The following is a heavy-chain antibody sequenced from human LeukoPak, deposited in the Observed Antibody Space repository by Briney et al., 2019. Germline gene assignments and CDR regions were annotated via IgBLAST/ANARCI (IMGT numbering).Heavy chain of an antibody. D-gene: IGHD3-3*01. CDR1: GYTFTSYD. J-gene: IGHJ4*02. CDR2: MNPNSGNT. V-gene: IGHV1-8*01. CDR3: ARDRTPPITIFGVVAYYFDY. Sequence: ASVKVSCKASGYTFTSYDINWVRQATGQGLEWMGWMNPNSGNTGYAQKFQGRVTMTRDTSTSTVYMELSSLRSEDTAVYYCARDRTPPITIFGVVAYYFDYWGQGTLVTVSS.